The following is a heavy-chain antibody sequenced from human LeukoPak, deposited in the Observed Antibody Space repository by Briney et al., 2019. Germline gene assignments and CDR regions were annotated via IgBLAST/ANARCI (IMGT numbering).Heavy chain of an antibody. V-gene: IGHV4-34*01. J-gene: IGHJ6*03. CDR1: GGSFSGYY. D-gene: IGHD5-12*01. CDR3: ARLGSGYDYYYYYYMDV. Sequence: SETLSLTCAVYGGSFSGYYWSWIRQPPGKGLEWIGEINHSGSTNYNPSLKSRATISVDTSKNQFSLKLSSVTAADTAVYYCARLGSGYDYYYYYYMDVWGKGTTVTTSS. CDR2: INHSGST.